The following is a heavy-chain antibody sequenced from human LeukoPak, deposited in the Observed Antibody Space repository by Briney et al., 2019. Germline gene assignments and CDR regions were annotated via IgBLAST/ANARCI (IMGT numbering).Heavy chain of an antibody. D-gene: IGHD2-8*01. CDR1: GYTFTVYY. CDR3: ARALSYTSSWLDV. V-gene: IGHV1-2*02. Sequence: ASVKVSCKASGYTFTVYYIHWLRQAPGQGLEWMGWIIPNSGGTNYAQKFQDRVTMTRDTAISTAYMELSSLTYDDTAVYYCARALSYTSSWLDVWGKGTTVTVSS. J-gene: IGHJ6*04. CDR2: IIPNSGGT.